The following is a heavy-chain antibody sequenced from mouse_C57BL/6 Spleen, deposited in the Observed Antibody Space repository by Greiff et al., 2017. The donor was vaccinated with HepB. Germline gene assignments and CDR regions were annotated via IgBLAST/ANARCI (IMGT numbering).Heavy chain of an antibody. CDR1: GYAFSSYW. J-gene: IGHJ1*01. Sequence: VKLKQSGAELVKPGASVKISCKASGYAFSSYWMNWVKQRPGKGLEWIGQIYPGDGDTNYNGKFKGKATLTAEKSSSTAYMQLSSLTSEDSAVYFCARGSSRGYFDVWGPGTTVTVSS. V-gene: IGHV1-80*01. CDR3: ARGSSRGYFDV. D-gene: IGHD1-1*01. CDR2: IYPGDGDT.